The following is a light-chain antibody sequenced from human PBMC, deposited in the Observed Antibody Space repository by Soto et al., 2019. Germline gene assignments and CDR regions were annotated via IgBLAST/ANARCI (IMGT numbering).Light chain of an antibody. CDR1: SSDVGGYNY. CDR3: SSFAGNNKLV. V-gene: IGLV2-8*01. Sequence: QSALTQPPSASGSPGQSVTISCTGTSSDVGGYNYVSWYQQHPGKAPKLMISEVSNRPSGVPDRFSGSKSGNTASLTVSGIQAEDEADYYCSSFAGNNKLVFGGGTKLT. CDR2: EVS. J-gene: IGLJ2*01.